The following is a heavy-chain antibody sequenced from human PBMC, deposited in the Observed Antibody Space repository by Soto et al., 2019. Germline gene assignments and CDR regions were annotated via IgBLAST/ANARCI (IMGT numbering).Heavy chain of an antibody. V-gene: IGHV3-23*01. CDR1: GFTFSSYA. J-gene: IGHJ4*02. D-gene: IGHD5-18*01. Sequence: GGSLRLSCAASGFTFSSYAMSWVRQAPGKGLEWVSGISVTGGSTYYADSVKGRFTISRDNSKNTLSLQMNSLRAEDTAVYYCAKGPRIQLPFDSWGQGTLVTVSS. CDR2: ISVTGGST. CDR3: AKGPRIQLPFDS.